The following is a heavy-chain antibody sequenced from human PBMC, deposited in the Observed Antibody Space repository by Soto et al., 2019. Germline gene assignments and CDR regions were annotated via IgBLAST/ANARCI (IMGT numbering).Heavy chain of an antibody. D-gene: IGHD5-12*01. CDR1: GRTFNSYL. Sequence: QVQLVQSGAEVKEPGASVKVSCKASGRTFNSYLIHWVRLAPGQGLEWMEIINPSGDVTRFAQKFLGRVTMTREKSTSTVYMELSRLRSEDTAVYYCATGSGATIIFWGQGTLVTVSS. J-gene: IGHJ4*02. CDR2: INPSGDVT. CDR3: ATGSGATIIF. V-gene: IGHV1-46*02.